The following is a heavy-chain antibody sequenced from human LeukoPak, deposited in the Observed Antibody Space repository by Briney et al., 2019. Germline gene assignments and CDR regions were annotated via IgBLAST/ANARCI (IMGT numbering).Heavy chain of an antibody. D-gene: IGHD5-12*01. CDR3: ARHRYSAYASSDY. CDR1: GGSISSTSYY. V-gene: IGHV4-39*01. Sequence: PSETLSLTCTVSGGSISSTSYYWGWIGQPPGKGLEWIGSIYYSGCTYYNPCLKSRVTISLATSKNQFSLKLSSVTAADTAVYYCARHRYSAYASSDYWGQGTLVTVSS. CDR2: IYYSGCT. J-gene: IGHJ4*02.